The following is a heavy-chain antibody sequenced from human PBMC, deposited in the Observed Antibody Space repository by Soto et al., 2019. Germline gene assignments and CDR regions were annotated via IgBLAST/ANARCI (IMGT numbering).Heavy chain of an antibody. CDR1: GGSIDRSNYY. D-gene: IGHD3-22*01. Sequence: SETLSLTCTVSGGSIDRSNYYWDWIRQPPGKGLEWIGTTYCNGNAYYNPSLKSRVTMSVDTSKNQFSLKLISVTAADTAVYYCARHFVAVVIKGWGYWGQGTLVTVSS. CDR3: ARHFVAVVIKGWGY. J-gene: IGHJ4*02. V-gene: IGHV4-39*01. CDR2: TYCNGNA.